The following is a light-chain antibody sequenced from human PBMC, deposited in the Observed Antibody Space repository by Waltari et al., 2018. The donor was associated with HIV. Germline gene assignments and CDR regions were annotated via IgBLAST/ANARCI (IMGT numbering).Light chain of an antibody. J-gene: IGLJ3*02. CDR3: SSWDTRLNGWV. V-gene: IGLV10-54*04. CDR2: RGN. Sequence: QAGLTPPPSVSKALGQTATLTCTGDKNNVGFQGAACLKNHQGHPPKLLSYRGNNRPSGVPGRFSASTSGKTASLNITGLQADDEADYFCSSWDTRLNGWVFGGGTHLTVL. CDR1: KNNVGFQG.